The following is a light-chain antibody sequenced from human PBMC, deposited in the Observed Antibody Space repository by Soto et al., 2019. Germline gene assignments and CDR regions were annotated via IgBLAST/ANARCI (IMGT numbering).Light chain of an antibody. V-gene: IGKV1-5*03. Sequence: DIQMTQSPSTLSASVGDRVTITCRASQSINNWLAWYQQKPGKAPKLLIHMASSLESGVPSRFSGSGAGTEFTLTISSMQPDDAATNYCQQYNSYSQSSFGQGTKLEI. CDR1: QSINNW. J-gene: IGKJ2*03. CDR2: MAS. CDR3: QQYNSYSQSS.